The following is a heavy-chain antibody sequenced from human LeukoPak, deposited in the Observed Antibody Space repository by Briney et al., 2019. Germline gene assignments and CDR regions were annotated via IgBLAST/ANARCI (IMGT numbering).Heavy chain of an antibody. CDR2: IHSSSGSI. V-gene: IGHV3-21*01. Sequence: PGGSLRLSCAASGFNFTNYNTNWVRQAPGKGLEWVSSIHSSSGSIYYAASLKGRFTISRDNPKNSLYLQMNTPTSGDTAVYYCARDLVSGAYTFDFWGHGTMVTVSS. CDR3: ARDLVSGAYTFDF. J-gene: IGHJ3*01. D-gene: IGHD3-16*01. CDR1: GFNFTNYN.